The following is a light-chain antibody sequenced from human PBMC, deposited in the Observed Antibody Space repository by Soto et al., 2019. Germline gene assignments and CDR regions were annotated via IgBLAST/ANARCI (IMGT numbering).Light chain of an antibody. CDR3: QQYNSWPPIT. V-gene: IGKV3-15*01. CDR2: GAS. J-gene: IGKJ5*01. Sequence: EILVTQSPGTLSVSTGEGATLSCRASQSVRTKLAWYQQKAGQAPRLLIYGASTRATGIPDRFSGSGSGTEFTLPISSLQSEDFAVYYCQQYNSWPPITFGQGTRLEIK. CDR1: QSVRTK.